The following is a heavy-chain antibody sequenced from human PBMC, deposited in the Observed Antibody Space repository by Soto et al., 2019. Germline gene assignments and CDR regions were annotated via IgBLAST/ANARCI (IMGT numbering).Heavy chain of an antibody. J-gene: IGHJ5*01. D-gene: IGHD3-22*01. CDR3: STRAYDTNGYYRFDP. V-gene: IGHV4-34*01. CDR1: GGSFSGHS. CDR2: TNHSGGV. Sequence: SETLSLTCAAYGGSFSGHSWTWIRQSPGKGLEWIGDTNHSGGVNYSPPLKSRVTISLDTSKNQFSLTLSAVTAADTAMYYCSTRAYDTNGYYRFDPWGQGTLVTVSS.